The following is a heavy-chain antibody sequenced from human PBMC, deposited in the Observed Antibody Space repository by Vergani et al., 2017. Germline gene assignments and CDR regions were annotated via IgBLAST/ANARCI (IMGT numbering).Heavy chain of an antibody. D-gene: IGHD2-15*01. CDR2: ISAYNGNT. CDR3: ARALLGYCSGGSCYPYYFDY. CDR1: GYTFTSYG. Sequence: QVQLVQSGAEVKKPGASVKVSCKASGYTFTSYGISWVRQAPGQGLEWMAWISAYNGNTNYAQKRQGRVTMTTDTSTSTAYMELRSLRSDDTAVYYCARALLGYCSGGSCYPYYFDYWGQGTLVTVSS. J-gene: IGHJ4*02. V-gene: IGHV1-18*01.